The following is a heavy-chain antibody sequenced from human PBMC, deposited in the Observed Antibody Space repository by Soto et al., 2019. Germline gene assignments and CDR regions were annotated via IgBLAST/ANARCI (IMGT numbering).Heavy chain of an antibody. CDR3: ARSAQWDGFDP. D-gene: IGHD2-8*01. Sequence: QVQLQESGPGLVRPSQTLSLTCTVSAGSISTINYYWSWIRQHPEKGLEWIGYISYCGSTFYHSSLKXRXTXSXDTSKKQFSLTLTSVTAADTAVYYCARSAQWDGFDPWGQGTMVTVSS. CDR1: AGSISTINYY. J-gene: IGHJ3*01. V-gene: IGHV4-31*03. CDR2: ISYCGST.